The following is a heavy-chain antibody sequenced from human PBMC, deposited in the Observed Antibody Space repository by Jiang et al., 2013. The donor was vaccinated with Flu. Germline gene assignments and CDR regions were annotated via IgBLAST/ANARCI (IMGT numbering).Heavy chain of an antibody. Sequence: LLKPSETLSLICAVYGGSFSGYYWSWIRQPPGKGLEWIGKIDHSGSTDYNPSLKSRVTISVDASKNQFSLKLSSVTAADTAVYYCARGGGYCSSDSSTSCFPIGIFDYWSQGTLVTVSS. CDR1: GGSFSGYY. CDR3: ARGGGYCSSDSSTSCFPIGIFDY. J-gene: IGHJ4*02. D-gene: IGHD2-2*01. CDR2: IDHSGST. V-gene: IGHV4-34*01.